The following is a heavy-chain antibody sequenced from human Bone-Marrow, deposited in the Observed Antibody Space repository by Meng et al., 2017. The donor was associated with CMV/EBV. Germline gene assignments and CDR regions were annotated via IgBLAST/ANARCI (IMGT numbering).Heavy chain of an antibody. D-gene: IGHD6-6*01. CDR3: ARPVTSTIAGRNYYYYVMDV. CDR2: IIPILGIA. V-gene: IGHV1-69*04. Sequence: SVKVSCKASGGTFSDYAFSWVRQAPGQGLEWMGRIIPILGIADYAQKFQGRVTITADKSTSTTYMELSSLTSEDTAVYYCARPVTSTIAGRNYYYYVMDVWGQGTTVTVSS. CDR1: GGTFSDYA. J-gene: IGHJ6*02.